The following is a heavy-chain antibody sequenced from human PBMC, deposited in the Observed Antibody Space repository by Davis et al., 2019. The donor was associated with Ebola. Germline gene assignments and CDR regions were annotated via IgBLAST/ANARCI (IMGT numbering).Heavy chain of an antibody. CDR3: AKVSVATTQSRFDY. D-gene: IGHD5-24*01. J-gene: IGHJ4*02. CDR2: ISYDGSNK. Sequence: PGGSLRLSCAASGFTFSSYGMHWVRQAPGKGLEWVAVISYDGSNKYYADSVKGRFTISRDNSKNTLYLQMNSLRAEDTAVYYCAKVSVATTQSRFDYWGQGTLVTVSS. CDR1: GFTFSSYG. V-gene: IGHV3-30*18.